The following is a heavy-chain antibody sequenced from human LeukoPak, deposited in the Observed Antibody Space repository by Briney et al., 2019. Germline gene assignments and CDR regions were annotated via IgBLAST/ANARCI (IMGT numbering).Heavy chain of an antibody. J-gene: IGHJ3*02. CDR3: ARDSSGYYRNDAFDI. D-gene: IGHD3-22*01. Sequence: GGSLRLSCAASGFTFSSYSMNWVRQAPGKGLEWVSSISSSSYIYYADSVKGRFTISRDNAKNSLYLQMNSLRAEDTAVYYCARDSSGYYRNDAFDIWGQGTMVTVSS. CDR1: GFTFSSYS. CDR2: ISSSSYI. V-gene: IGHV3-21*01.